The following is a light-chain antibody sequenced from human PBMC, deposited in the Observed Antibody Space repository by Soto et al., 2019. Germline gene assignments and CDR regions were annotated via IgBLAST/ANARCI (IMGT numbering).Light chain of an antibody. V-gene: IGKV2-30*02. CDR1: QSLVHSDGNTH. CDR3: MQGTHWPYT. Sequence: DVVMTQSPLSLPVTLGQPASISCRSTQSLVHSDGNTHLNWFQQRPGQSPRRLICKVSNRESGVPDRFSGSASGTDFTLKISRVEAEDVGVYYYMQGTHWPYTFGQGTKLEIK. CDR2: KVS. J-gene: IGKJ2*01.